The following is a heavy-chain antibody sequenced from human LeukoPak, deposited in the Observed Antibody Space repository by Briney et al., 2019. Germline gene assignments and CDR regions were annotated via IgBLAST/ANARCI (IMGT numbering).Heavy chain of an antibody. CDR3: AIRLATSRLATATTWFDP. CDR2: INYSGMS. V-gene: IGHV4-34*01. Sequence: SETLSLTCAVYGESFDGFYWNWMRQPPGKGLEWIGEINYSGMSDYNPALKSRVAISADSSKRQFSLDLTSVTAADTAVYYCAIRLATSRLATATTWFDPWGQGNLVSVSS. CDR1: GESFDGFY. J-gene: IGHJ5*02. D-gene: IGHD3-9*01.